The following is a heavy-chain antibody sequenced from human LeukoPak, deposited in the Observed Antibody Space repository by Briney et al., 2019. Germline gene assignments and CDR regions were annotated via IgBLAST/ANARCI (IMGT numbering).Heavy chain of an antibody. CDR3: ARDRGRGVIDY. J-gene: IGHJ4*02. D-gene: IGHD3-3*01. CDR2: IYYSGST. Sequence: SETLSLTCTVSGGSISSYYWSWIRQPPGKGLEWIGYIYYSGSTNYNPSLESRVTISVDTSKNQFSLKLSSVTAADTAVYYCARDRGRGVIDYWGQGTLVTVSS. CDR1: GGSISSYY. V-gene: IGHV4-59*01.